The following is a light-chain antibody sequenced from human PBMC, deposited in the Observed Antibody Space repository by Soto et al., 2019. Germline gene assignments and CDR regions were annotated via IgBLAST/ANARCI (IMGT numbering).Light chain of an antibody. CDR2: AAS. Sequence: DIQMTQSPSSVSASVGDRVNITCRASQGVSSWLAWYQQKPGKAPKFLIYAASTLESGVPSRFAGYGYGTEFTLIISNLQPEDFGTYYCQQANTFPPTFGGGTKVEI. CDR1: QGVSSW. V-gene: IGKV1-12*01. CDR3: QQANTFPPT. J-gene: IGKJ4*01.